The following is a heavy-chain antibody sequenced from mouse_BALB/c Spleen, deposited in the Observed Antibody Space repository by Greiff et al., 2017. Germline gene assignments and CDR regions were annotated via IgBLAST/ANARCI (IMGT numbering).Heavy chain of an antibody. V-gene: IGHV1S22*01. CDR1: GYTFTSFW. Sequence: LLQPGSGLVRPGASVKLSCTASGYTFTSFWMHWVQQRPGQGLEWIGNIYPGSGSTNYDEKFKSQATLTVDTSSSTAYMQLSSLTSEDSAVYSCARDYGSSAFDYWGQGTTLTVSS. CDR3: ARDYGSSAFDY. CDR2: IYPGSGST. J-gene: IGHJ2*01. D-gene: IGHD1-1*01.